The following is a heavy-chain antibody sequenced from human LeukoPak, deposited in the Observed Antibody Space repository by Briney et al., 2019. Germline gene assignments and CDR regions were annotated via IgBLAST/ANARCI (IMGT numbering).Heavy chain of an antibody. CDR1: GGSISRSSYY. J-gene: IGHJ5*02. CDR3: ARGWWELRAGWFDP. D-gene: IGHD4/OR15-4a*01. CDR2: VYYSEIT. Sequence: KPSETLSLTCTVFGGSISRSSYYWGWIRQTPGKGLEWIGNVYYSEITHYNPSLKSQVPISVYTSQDHFFLKLNSVPAVYTGVYYCARGWWELRAGWFDPWGQGSLATVS. V-gene: IGHV4-39*02.